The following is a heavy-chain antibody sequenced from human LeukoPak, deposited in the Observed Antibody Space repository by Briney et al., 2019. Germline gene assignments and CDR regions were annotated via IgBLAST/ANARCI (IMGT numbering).Heavy chain of an antibody. J-gene: IGHJ5*02. Sequence: GESLKISCKGSGYSFTSYWIGWVRQVPGKGLEWMGIIYPGDSDTRYSPSFQGQVTISADKSISTAYLQWSSLKASDTAMYYCARQRDYGGITSNWFDPWGQGTLVTVSS. V-gene: IGHV5-51*01. CDR1: GYSFTSYW. D-gene: IGHD4-23*01. CDR3: ARQRDYGGITSNWFDP. CDR2: IYPGDSDT.